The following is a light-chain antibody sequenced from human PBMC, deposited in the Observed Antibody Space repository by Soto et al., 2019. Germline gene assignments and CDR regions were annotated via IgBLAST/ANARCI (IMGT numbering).Light chain of an antibody. V-gene: IGKV1-9*01. J-gene: IGKJ5*01. Sequence: DIQLTQSPSFLSASVGDRVTITCRASQGISSYLAWYQQKPGKAPKLLIYAASTLQSGVPSRFSGSGSGTEFTLTISILQPEDFATYYCLQLNSYPLTFGQGTRLEIK. CDR3: LQLNSYPLT. CDR2: AAS. CDR1: QGISSY.